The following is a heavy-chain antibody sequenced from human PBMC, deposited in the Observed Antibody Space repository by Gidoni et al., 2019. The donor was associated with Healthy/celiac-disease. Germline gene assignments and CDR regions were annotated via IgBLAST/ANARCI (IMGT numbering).Heavy chain of an antibody. CDR2: IWYDGSNK. CDR1: GFTFSSYG. J-gene: IGHJ6*02. V-gene: IGHV3-33*01. D-gene: IGHD1-26*01. Sequence: QVQLVESGGGVVQPGRSLRLSCAASGFTFSSYGMHWVRQAPGKGLEWVAVIWYDGSNKYYADSVKGRFTISRDNSKNTLYLQMNSLRAEDTAMYYCARGGSYYVPRYYYYGMDVWGQGTTVTVSS. CDR3: ARGGSYYVPRYYYYGMDV.